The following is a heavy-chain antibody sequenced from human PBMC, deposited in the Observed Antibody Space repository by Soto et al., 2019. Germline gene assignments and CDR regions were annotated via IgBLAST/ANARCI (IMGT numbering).Heavy chain of an antibody. CDR3: ARDVSMVPGDGMDV. V-gene: IGHV3-21*01. CDR2: ISSSSSYI. CDR1: GFTFSSYS. D-gene: IGHD3-10*01. J-gene: IGHJ6*02. Sequence: GSLRLSCAASGFTFSSYSMNWVRQAPGKGLEGVSSISSSSSYIYYADSVKGRFTISRDNAQTSLHLPMNCLRAGHRDVYYRARDVSMVPGDGMDVWCQGTTVAVSS.